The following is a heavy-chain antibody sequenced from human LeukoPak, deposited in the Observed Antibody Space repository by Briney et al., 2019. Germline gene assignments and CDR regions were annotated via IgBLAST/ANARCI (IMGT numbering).Heavy chain of an antibody. J-gene: IGHJ4*02. Sequence: GGSLRLSCAASGFTFNNYWMSWVRMAPGKGLEWVANIKKDGSEKFYVDSVKGRFTISRDNAKNSLYLQLNSLRAEDTAVYYCATTGGSWYDGSFDYWGQGTLVTVSS. CDR2: IKKDGSEK. D-gene: IGHD6-13*01. CDR1: GFTFNNYW. CDR3: ATTGGSWYDGSFDY. V-gene: IGHV3-7*01.